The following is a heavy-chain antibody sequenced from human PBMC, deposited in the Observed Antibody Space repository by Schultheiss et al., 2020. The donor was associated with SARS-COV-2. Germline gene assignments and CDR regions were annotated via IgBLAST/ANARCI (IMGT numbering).Heavy chain of an antibody. D-gene: IGHD3-10*01. CDR3: ARVGSTNWFDP. CDR1: GGSISSYY. CDR2: IYYSGST. Sequence: SETLSLTCTVSGGSISSYYWSWIRQPPGKGLEWIGYIYYSGSTNYNPSLKSRVTISVDTSKNQFSLKLSSVTAADTAVYYCARVGSTNWFDPWGQGTLVTVSS. V-gene: IGHV4-59*12. J-gene: IGHJ5*02.